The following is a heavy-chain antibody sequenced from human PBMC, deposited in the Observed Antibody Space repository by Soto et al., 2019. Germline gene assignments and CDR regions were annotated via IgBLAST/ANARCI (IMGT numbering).Heavy chain of an antibody. J-gene: IGHJ5*02. D-gene: IGHD3-22*01. Sequence: ASVKVSCKASGGTFSSYAISWVRQAPGQGLEWMGGIVPIFGTANYAQKFQGRVTITADESTSTAYMELSSLRSEDTAVYYCARDRYPSYYDSSGYYYWFDPWGQGTLVTVSS. CDR2: IVPIFGTA. CDR1: GGTFSSYA. CDR3: ARDRYPSYYDSSGYYYWFDP. V-gene: IGHV1-69*13.